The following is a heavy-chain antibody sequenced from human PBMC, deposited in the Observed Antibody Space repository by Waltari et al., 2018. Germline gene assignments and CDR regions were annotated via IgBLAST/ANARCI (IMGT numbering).Heavy chain of an antibody. D-gene: IGHD6-13*01. CDR2: INHSGST. CDR3: ARVALIAAAGTPKYYFDY. CDR1: GGSFSGYY. Sequence: QVQLQQWGAGLLKPSETLSLTCAVYGGSFSGYYWSWIRQPPGKGLEWIGEINHSGSTNYNPSLKSRVTISVDTSKNQFSLKLSSVTAADTAVYYCARVALIAAAGTPKYYFDYWGQGTLVTVSS. J-gene: IGHJ4*02. V-gene: IGHV4-34*01.